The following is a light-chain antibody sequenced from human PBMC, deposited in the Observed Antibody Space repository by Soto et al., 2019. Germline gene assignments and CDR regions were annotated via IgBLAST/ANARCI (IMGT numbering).Light chain of an antibody. J-gene: IGKJ1*01. CDR1: QSVSRSY. CDR2: GAS. V-gene: IGKV3-20*01. Sequence: EIVLTQSPGTLSLSPGERATLSCRASQSVSRSYLAWYQQKPGQAPRLLIYGASSRATGIPDRFSGSGSGTDFTLTISRLEPEDFEVYYCQRYGSSPWTFGQGTKVEI. CDR3: QRYGSSPWT.